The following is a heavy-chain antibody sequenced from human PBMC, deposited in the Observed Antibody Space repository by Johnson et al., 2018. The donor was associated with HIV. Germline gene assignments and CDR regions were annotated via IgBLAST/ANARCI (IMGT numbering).Heavy chain of an antibody. J-gene: IGHJ3*01. CDR2: VNRGNAM. Sequence: QVQLVESGGGLVKPGGSLRLSCAASGFTFTDYYISWIRQAPWKGLEWISYVNRGNAMYYADSVKGRFAISRDNVKNSIYLQLNSLKVEDTAVYYCARSYSTDALDVWGQGTMVTVSS. V-gene: IGHV3-11*04. CDR1: GFTFTDYY. CDR3: ARSYSTDALDV. D-gene: IGHD3-10*01.